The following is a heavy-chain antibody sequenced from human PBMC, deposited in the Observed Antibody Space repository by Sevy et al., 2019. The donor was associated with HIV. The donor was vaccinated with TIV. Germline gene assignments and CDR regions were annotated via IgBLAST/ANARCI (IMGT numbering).Heavy chain of an antibody. Sequence: SETLSLTCTVSGGSISSSSYYWGWIRQPPGKGLEWIGSIYYSGSTYYNPSLKSRVTISVDTSKNQFSLKLSSVTAADTAVYYCARQNLYYYYYYMDVWGKGTTVTVSS. CDR3: ARQNLYYYYYYMDV. CDR2: IYYSGST. V-gene: IGHV4-39*01. D-gene: IGHD1-7*01. J-gene: IGHJ6*03. CDR1: GGSISSSSYY.